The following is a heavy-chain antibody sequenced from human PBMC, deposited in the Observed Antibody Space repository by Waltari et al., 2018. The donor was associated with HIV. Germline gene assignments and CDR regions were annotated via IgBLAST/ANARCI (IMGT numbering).Heavy chain of an antibody. V-gene: IGHV1-69*12. CDR2: SMPIVGTA. J-gene: IGHJ5*02. CDR3: ARDFDHRFDP. CDR1: GVTFRSYA. Sequence: QVQLVQSGAEVKKPGSSVQVSCTASGVTFRSYAISWVRQAPGQGLEWMGGSMPIVGTANYAQKCQGRVTITADESTSTAYMELSSLRSEDTAVYYCARDFDHRFDPWGQGTLVTVSS.